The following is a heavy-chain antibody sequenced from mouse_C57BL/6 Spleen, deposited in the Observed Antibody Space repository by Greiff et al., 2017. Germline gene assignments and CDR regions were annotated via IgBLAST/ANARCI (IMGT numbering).Heavy chain of an antibody. Sequence: EVKLVESGPELVKPGDSVKISCKASGYSFTGYFMNWVMQSHGKSLEWIGRINPYNGDTFYNQKFKGKDTLTVDKSSSTAHMELRSLTSEDSAVYYCARGGTLDYWGQGTTLTVSS. CDR3: ARGGTLDY. J-gene: IGHJ2*01. V-gene: IGHV1-20*01. CDR1: GYSFTGYF. D-gene: IGHD1-1*02. CDR2: INPYNGDT.